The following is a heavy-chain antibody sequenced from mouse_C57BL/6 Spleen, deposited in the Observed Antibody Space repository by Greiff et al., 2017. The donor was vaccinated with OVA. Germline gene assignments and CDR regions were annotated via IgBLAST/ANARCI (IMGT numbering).Heavy chain of an antibody. CDR1: GYSITSGYY. V-gene: IGHV3-6*01. D-gene: IGHD1-1*01. CDR3: AREGVLRSYFDY. Sequence: DVKLQESGPGLVKPSQSLSLTCSVTGYSITSGYYWNWIRQFPGNKLEWMGYISYDGSNNYNPSLKNRISITRDTSKNQFFLKLNSVTTEDTATYYCAREGVLRSYFDYWGQGTTLTVSS. CDR2: ISYDGSN. J-gene: IGHJ2*01.